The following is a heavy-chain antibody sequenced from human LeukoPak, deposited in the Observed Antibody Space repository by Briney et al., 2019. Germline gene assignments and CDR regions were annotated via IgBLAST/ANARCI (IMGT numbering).Heavy chain of an antibody. D-gene: IGHD1-1*01. CDR2: IYSSGST. J-gene: IGHJ4*02. CDR3: XKSSFSIRDGYNYFDY. V-gene: IGHV4-4*07. Sequence: PSETLSLTCTVSGGSISSHYWSWIRQPAGKGLEWIGRIYSSGSTNYNPSLKSRVTMSVDTSKNQFSLKLRSVTAADTAVYYCXKSSFSIRDGYNYFDYWGQGTLVTVSS. CDR1: GGSISSHY.